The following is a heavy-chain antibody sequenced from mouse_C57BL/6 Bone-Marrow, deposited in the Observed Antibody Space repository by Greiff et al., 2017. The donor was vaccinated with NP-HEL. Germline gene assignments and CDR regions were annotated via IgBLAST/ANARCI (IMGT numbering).Heavy chain of an antibody. CDR3: VGNYYAMDY. V-gene: IGHV1-82*01. J-gene: IGHJ4*01. CDR2: IYPGGGDT. CDR1: GYAFSSSW. Sequence: QVQLQQSGPELVKPGASVKISCKASGYAFSSSWMNWVKQRPGKGLEWIGRIYPGGGDTNYNGKFKGKATLTADKSSSTAYMQLSRLTSADSAVYISVGNYYAMDYWGQGTSVTVSS. D-gene: IGHD2-1*01.